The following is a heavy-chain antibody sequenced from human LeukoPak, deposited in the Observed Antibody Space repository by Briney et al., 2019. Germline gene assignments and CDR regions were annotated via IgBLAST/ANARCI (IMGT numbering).Heavy chain of an antibody. V-gene: IGHV3-23*01. CDR1: GFTFSSYA. CDR3: AKTPSLTGYYLPG. Sequence: GGSLRLSCAASGFTFSSYAMSWVRQAPGKGLEWVSAISGSGGSTYYADSVKGRFTISRDTSKNTLYLQMNSLRAEDTAVYYCAKTPSLTGYYLPGWGQGTLVTVSS. J-gene: IGHJ4*02. D-gene: IGHD3-9*01. CDR2: ISGSGGST.